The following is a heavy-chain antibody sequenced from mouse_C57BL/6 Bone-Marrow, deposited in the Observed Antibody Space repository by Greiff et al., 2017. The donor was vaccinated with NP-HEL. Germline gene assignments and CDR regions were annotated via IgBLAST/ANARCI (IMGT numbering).Heavy chain of an antibody. V-gene: IGHV14-4*01. J-gene: IGHJ3*01. CDR2: FDPENGDT. Sequence: VQLQQSGAELVRPGASVKLSCTASGFNIKDDYMHWVKQRPEQGLEWIGWFDPENGDTEYASKFQGKATITADTSSNTAYLQLSSLTSEDTAVYYCTTEDYSFAYWGQGTLVTVSA. CDR1: GFNIKDDY. CDR3: TTEDYSFAY. D-gene: IGHD1-1*01.